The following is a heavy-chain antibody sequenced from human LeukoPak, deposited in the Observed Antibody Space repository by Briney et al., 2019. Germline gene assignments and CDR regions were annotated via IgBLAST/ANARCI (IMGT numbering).Heavy chain of an antibody. Sequence: PSETLSLTCTVSGGSVSGGSYYWSWLRQPPGKGLEWIGYIYYSGGTNYNPSLKSRVTISSDTSKNQFSLKLSSVTTADTAVYYCAKYSYRYYFDYWGQGTLVTVSS. CDR2: IYYSGGT. CDR3: AKYSYRYYFDY. CDR1: GGSVSGGSYY. D-gene: IGHD5-18*01. V-gene: IGHV4-61*01. J-gene: IGHJ4*02.